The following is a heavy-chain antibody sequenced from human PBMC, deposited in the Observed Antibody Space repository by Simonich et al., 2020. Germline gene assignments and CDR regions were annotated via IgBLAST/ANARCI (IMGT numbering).Heavy chain of an antibody. CDR3: ARGPRWTGDDAFDI. CDR1: GYTFTGYK. V-gene: IGHV1-2*02. D-gene: IGHD7-27*01. CDR2: INPHSGGT. J-gene: IGHJ3*02. Sequence: QVQLVQSGAEVKKPGASVKVSGKASGYTFTGYKMHWVRQAPGQGLEWMGGINPHSGGTNYAQKFQGRVTKTRDTSISTAYMELSRLRSDDTAVYYCARGPRWTGDDAFDIWGQGTMVTVSS.